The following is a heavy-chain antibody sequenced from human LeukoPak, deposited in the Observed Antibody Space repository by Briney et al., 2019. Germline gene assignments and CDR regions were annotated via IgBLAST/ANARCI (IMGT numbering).Heavy chain of an antibody. J-gene: IGHJ4*02. CDR2: ISGSGGST. D-gene: IGHD3-10*01. V-gene: IGHV3-23*01. Sequence: GGSLRLSCAASGFTFSSYAMGWVRQAPGKGLEWISTISGSGGSTYYADSVKGRFTISRDNSKNTLYLQVSSLRAEDTAIYYCATKTGSGTSYSPFDFWGQGTLVTVSS. CDR1: GFTFSSYA. CDR3: ATKTGSGTSYSPFDF.